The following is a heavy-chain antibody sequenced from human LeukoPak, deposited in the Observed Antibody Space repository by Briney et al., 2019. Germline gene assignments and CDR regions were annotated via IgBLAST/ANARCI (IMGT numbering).Heavy chain of an antibody. J-gene: IGHJ4*02. CDR3: AKSQTYYDLWSGYYLY. CDR1: GFTFSSYA. V-gene: IGHV3-23*01. CDR2: ISGSGGST. D-gene: IGHD3-3*01. Sequence: PGGSLRLSCAASGFTFSSYAMSWVRQAPGKGLEWVSAISGSGGSTYYADSVKGRFTISRDNSKNTLYLQMNSLRAEDTAVYYCAKSQTYYDLWSGYYLYWGQGTLVTVSS.